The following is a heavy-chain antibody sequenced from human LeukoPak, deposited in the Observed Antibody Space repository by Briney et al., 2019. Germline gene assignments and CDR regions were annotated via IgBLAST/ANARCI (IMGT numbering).Heavy chain of an antibody. V-gene: IGHV3-7*01. J-gene: IGHJ4*02. Sequence: GGSLRLSCAVSGFTLSSYWMSWVRQAPGKGLEWVANIKQDGSEKYYVDSVKGRFTISRDNAKNSLYLQMNSLRAEDTAVYYCARGIGQTWGQGTLVTVSS. CDR3: ARGIGQT. CDR2: IKQDGSEK. CDR1: GFTLSSYW.